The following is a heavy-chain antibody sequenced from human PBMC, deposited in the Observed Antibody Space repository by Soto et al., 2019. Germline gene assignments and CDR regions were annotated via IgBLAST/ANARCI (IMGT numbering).Heavy chain of an antibody. CDR3: AKDLYGDYGATGED. V-gene: IGHV3-23*01. CDR1: GLTFSSYA. D-gene: IGHD4-17*01. Sequence: EVQLLESGGGSVRPGGSLRLSCAASGLTFSSYAMTWVRQAPGKGLEWVSAIGGSTSYTYYADSVKGRFTISRDNSKDTLYLQMNSLRAEDTAVYYCAKDLYGDYGATGEDWGQGTLVTVSS. J-gene: IGHJ4*02. CDR2: IGGSTSYT.